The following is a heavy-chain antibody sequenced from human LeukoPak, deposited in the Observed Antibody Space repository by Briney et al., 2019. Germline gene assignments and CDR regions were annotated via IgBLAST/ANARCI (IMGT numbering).Heavy chain of an antibody. D-gene: IGHD3-10*01. Sequence: PSETLSLTCTASGGSISSYYWSWIRQPAGKGLEWIGRIYTSGSTNYNPSLKSRVTMSVDTSKNQFSLKLSSVTAADTAVYYCARDQYYGSGSYPDYWGQGTLVTVSS. CDR1: GGSISSYY. CDR2: IYTSGST. V-gene: IGHV4-4*07. J-gene: IGHJ4*02. CDR3: ARDQYYGSGSYPDY.